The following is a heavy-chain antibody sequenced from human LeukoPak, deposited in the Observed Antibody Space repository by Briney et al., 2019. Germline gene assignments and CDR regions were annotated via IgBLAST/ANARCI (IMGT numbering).Heavy chain of an antibody. J-gene: IGHJ5*02. D-gene: IGHD1-14*01. Sequence: SGPTLVKPTQTLTLTCTFSGFSLSTTGVGVGWIRQPPGKALEWLGFIYWDDDKRYSPSLKSRLTITKDTSKNQVVLTMANMDPVDTATYFCAYRLFASGYNRWFDPWGQGTPVTVSS. CDR3: AYRLFASGYNRWFDP. CDR2: IYWDDDK. V-gene: IGHV2-5*02. CDR1: GFSLSTTGVG.